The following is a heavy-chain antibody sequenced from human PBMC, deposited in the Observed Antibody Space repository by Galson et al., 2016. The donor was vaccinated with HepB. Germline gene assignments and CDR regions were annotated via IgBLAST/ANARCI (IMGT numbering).Heavy chain of an antibody. CDR2: VDYIGST. CDR3: ARVGPSHPRSWTYDFDY. D-gene: IGHD6-13*01. CDR1: GGSISAYY. Sequence: LSLTCSVSGGSISAYYWGWIRQPPGKGLEWRGCVDYIGSTNYNPSHKNRVIMSITTPKNRFSLSLGPVTAADTAVYFSARVGPSHPRSWTYDFDYWGQGSLVTVSS. J-gene: IGHJ4*02. V-gene: IGHV4-59*01.